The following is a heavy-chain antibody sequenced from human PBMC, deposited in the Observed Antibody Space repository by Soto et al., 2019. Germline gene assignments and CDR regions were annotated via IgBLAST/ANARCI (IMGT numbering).Heavy chain of an antibody. V-gene: IGHV1-69*02. D-gene: IGHD3-10*01. Sequence: EASVKVSCKASGGTFSSYTISWVRQAPGQGLEWMGRIIPILGIADYAQKFQGRVTITADKSTSTAYMELSSLRSEDTAVYYCATRSGHDAFDIWGQGTMVTVSS. CDR3: ATRSGHDAFDI. J-gene: IGHJ3*02. CDR2: IIPILGIA. CDR1: GGTFSSYT.